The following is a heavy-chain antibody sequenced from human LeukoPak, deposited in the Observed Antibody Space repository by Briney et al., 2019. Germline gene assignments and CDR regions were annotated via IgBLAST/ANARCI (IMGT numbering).Heavy chain of an antibody. D-gene: IGHD5/OR15-5a*01. CDR2: ISSSSSYI. CDR1: GFTFRSYT. Sequence: GGSLRLSCAASGFTFRSYTMNWVRQAPGKGLEWVSSISSSSSYIYYADSVKGRFTISRDNAKNSLYLQMNSLRAGDTAVYYCARDVSADYWGQGTLVTVSS. CDR3: ARDVSADY. V-gene: IGHV3-21*01. J-gene: IGHJ4*02.